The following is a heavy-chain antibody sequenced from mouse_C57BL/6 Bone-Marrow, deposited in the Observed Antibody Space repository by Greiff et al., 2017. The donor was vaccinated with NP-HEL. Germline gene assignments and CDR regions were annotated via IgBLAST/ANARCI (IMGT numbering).Heavy chain of an antibody. CDR3: TTYGYDYAMDY. D-gene: IGHD2-2*01. V-gene: IGHV6-3*01. Sequence: EVQLQQSGGGLVQPGGSMKLSCVASGFTFSNYWMNWVRQSPEKGLEWVAQIRLKSDNYATHYAESVKGRFTISRDDSKSSVYLQMNNLRAEDTGIYYCTTYGYDYAMDYWGQGTSVTVSS. J-gene: IGHJ4*01. CDR2: IRLKSDNYAT. CDR1: GFTFSNYW.